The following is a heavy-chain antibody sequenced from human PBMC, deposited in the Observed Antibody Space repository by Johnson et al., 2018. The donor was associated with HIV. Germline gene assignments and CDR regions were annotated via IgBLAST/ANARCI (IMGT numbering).Heavy chain of an antibody. Sequence: QVQLVESGGGVVQPGRSLRLSCTSAFSFSGYAMHWVRQAPGKGLEWVAVISYDGSNKYYADSVKGRFTISRDNSKNTLYLQMNSLRAEDTALYYCARVLGTSDAFEIWGQGTMVTVSS. V-gene: IGHV3-30-3*01. D-gene: IGHD1-1*01. CDR2: ISYDGSNK. CDR1: AFSFSGYA. J-gene: IGHJ3*02. CDR3: ARVLGTSDAFEI.